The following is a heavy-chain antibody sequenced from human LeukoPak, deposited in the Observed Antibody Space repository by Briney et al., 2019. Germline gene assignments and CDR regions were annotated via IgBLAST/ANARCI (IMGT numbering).Heavy chain of an antibody. D-gene: IGHD4-17*01. CDR2: IYYSGST. V-gene: IGHV4-28*01. CDR1: GYSIISSNW. CDR3: ARIYYGDYSWFDP. Sequence: SETLSLTCAVSGYSIISSNWWGWIRQPPGKGLEWIGYIYYSGSTYYNPSLKSRVTMSVDTSKNQFSLMLSRVTAVDTAVFYCARIYYGDYSWFDPWGQGTLVTVSS. J-gene: IGHJ5*02.